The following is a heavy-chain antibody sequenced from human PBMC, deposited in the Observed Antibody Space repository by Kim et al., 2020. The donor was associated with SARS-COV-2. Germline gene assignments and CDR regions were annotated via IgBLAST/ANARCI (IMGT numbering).Heavy chain of an antibody. D-gene: IGHD1-26*01. Sequence: GGSLRLSCATSGFTFSSYAMHWVRQAPGKGLEWVAVISYDGSNKYYADSVKGRFTISRDNSKNTLYLQMNNLRAEDMAVYYCARDSGEHSESYYWHFDL. CDR1: GFTFSSYA. V-gene: IGHV3-30*04. J-gene: IGHJ2*01. CDR3: ARDSGEHSESYYWHFDL. CDR2: ISYDGSNK.